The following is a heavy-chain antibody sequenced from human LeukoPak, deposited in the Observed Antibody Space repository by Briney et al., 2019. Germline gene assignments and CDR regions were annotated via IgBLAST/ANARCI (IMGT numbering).Heavy chain of an antibody. Sequence: GASVKVSCKASGYTFTSYYMHWVRQAPGQGLEWMGIINPSGGSTSYAQKFQGRVTMTRDTSTSIVYMELSSLRSEDTAVYYCARQTDSSSWIHPRYYFDYWGQGTLVTVSS. CDR2: INPSGGST. CDR3: ARQTDSSSWIHPRYYFDY. V-gene: IGHV1-46*01. J-gene: IGHJ4*02. D-gene: IGHD6-13*01. CDR1: GYTFTSYY.